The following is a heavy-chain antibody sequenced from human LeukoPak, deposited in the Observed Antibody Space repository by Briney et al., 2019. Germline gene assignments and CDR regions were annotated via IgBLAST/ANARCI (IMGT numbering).Heavy chain of an antibody. CDR1: GFTFSTYS. D-gene: IGHD3-3*01. CDR2: ISSSGSFI. J-gene: IGHJ4*02. CDR3: ARDLLSFGVVIPMDH. Sequence: GGSLRLSCAASGFTFSTYSMNWVRQAPGKGLEWVSSISSSGSFIYYADSVKGRFTISRDNAKNSLYLQMNSLRAEDTAVYYCARDLLSFGVVIPMDHWGQGTLVTVSS. V-gene: IGHV3-21*01.